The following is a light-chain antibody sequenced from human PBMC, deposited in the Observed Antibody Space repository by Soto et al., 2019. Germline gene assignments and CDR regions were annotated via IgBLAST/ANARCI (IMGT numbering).Light chain of an antibody. J-gene: IGKJ1*01. CDR3: QQYNSYRT. V-gene: IGKV1-5*01. CDR2: DAS. Sequence: DIQMPPSPYTLSASVGDRVTITCRASQSISSWLAWYQQKPGKAPKLLIYDASSVESGVPSRFSGSGSGTEFTLTISSLQPDDFATYYCQQYNSYRTFGQGTKVEIK. CDR1: QSISSW.